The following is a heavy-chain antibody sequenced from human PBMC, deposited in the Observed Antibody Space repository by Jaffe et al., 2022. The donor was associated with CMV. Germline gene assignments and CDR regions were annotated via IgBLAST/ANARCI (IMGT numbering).Heavy chain of an antibody. CDR1: GLTFSSYA. J-gene: IGHJ4*02. CDR3: AKGGKVVDSPDY. D-gene: IGHD3-22*01. CDR2: ISGNGGSA. Sequence: EVQLVESGGGLVQPGGSLRLSCSASGLTFSSYAMHWVRQAPGKGLDYVSTISGNGGSAYYAGSVKGRFTISRDNSANTLYLHMTSLKVEDTALYYCAKGGKVVDSPDYWGQGTLVTVSS. V-gene: IGHV3-64D*06.